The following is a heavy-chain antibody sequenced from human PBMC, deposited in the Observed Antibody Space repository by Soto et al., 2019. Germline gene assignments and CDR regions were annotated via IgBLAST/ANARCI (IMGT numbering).Heavy chain of an antibody. Sequence: SETLSLTCTFSGFSISSGDYYLSWIRQPPGKGLEWIGYIYYSGSTYYNPSLKSRVTISVDTSKNQFSLKLSSVTAADTAVYYCASVTGDSGDYWGQGTLVTVSS. CDR2: IYYSGST. CDR3: ASVTGDSGDY. D-gene: IGHD7-27*01. J-gene: IGHJ4*02. V-gene: IGHV4-30-4*01. CDR1: GFSISSGDYY.